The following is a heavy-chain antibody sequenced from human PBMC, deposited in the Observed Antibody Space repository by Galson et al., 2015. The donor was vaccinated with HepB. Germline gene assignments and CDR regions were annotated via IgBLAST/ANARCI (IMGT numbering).Heavy chain of an antibody. Sequence: LRLSCAASGFTFSSYGMHWVRQAPGKGLEWVAVISYDGSNKYYADSVKGRFTISRDNSKNTLYLQMNSLRAEDTAVYYCAKDISSSWYFDYWGQGTLVTVSS. J-gene: IGHJ4*02. CDR3: AKDISSSWYFDY. CDR1: GFTFSSYG. V-gene: IGHV3-30*18. CDR2: ISYDGSNK. D-gene: IGHD6-13*01.